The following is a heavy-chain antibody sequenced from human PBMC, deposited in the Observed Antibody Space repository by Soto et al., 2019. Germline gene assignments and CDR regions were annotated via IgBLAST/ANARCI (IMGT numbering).Heavy chain of an antibody. Sequence: QVQLVESGGGVVQPGRSLTLSCAASGFTFSSYGMHWVRQAPGKGLEWVAVISYDGSNKYYADSVKGRFTISRDNSKNPVYLQMNGLRAGDTGVYYWAKSTGGSALGYWGQGTRVTVSS. CDR2: ISYDGSNK. CDR3: AKSTGGSALGY. J-gene: IGHJ4*02. V-gene: IGHV3-30*18. D-gene: IGHD5-12*01. CDR1: GFTFSSYG.